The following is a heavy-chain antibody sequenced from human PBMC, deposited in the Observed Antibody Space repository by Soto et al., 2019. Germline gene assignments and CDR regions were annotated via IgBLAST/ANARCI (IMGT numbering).Heavy chain of an antibody. J-gene: IGHJ4*02. D-gene: IGHD2-8*01. CDR1: GYTFTSYS. CDR3: ARVTPRMFFVLVPQWSFDF. V-gene: IGHV1-3*01. Sequence: SVKVACKASGYTFTSYSMHWVRQAPGQRLEWMGWINAGNGNTRYSQKFQGRVTITRDTSASTAYMELSSLRSEDTAVFYCARVTPRMFFVLVPQWSFDFWCPATLVTVSS. CDR2: INAGNGNT.